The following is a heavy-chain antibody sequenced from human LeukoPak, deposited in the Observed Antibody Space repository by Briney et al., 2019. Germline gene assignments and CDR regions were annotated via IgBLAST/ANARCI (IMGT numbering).Heavy chain of an antibody. Sequence: GGSLRLSCAAPGFTFSSYGMHWVRQAPGKGLEWVAFIRYDGSNKYYADSVKGRFTISRDNSKNTLYLQMNSLRAEDTAVYYCAKGCGYSYGYYFDYWGQGTLVTVSS. CDR1: GFTFSSYG. J-gene: IGHJ4*02. V-gene: IGHV3-30*02. CDR3: AKGCGYSYGYYFDY. D-gene: IGHD5-18*01. CDR2: IRYDGSNK.